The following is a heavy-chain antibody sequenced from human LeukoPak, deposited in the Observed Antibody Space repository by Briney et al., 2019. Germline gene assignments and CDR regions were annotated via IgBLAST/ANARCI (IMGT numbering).Heavy chain of an antibody. Sequence: GASVKVSCEASGYTFTSYDINWVRQATGQGVEWMGWMNPNSGNTGYAQKFQGRVTMTRNTSISTAYMELSSLRSEDTAVYYCARGYCSSTSCYLFDYWGQGTLVTVSS. CDR3: ARGYCSSTSCYLFDY. V-gene: IGHV1-8*01. D-gene: IGHD2-2*01. J-gene: IGHJ4*02. CDR2: MNPNSGNT. CDR1: GYTFTSYD.